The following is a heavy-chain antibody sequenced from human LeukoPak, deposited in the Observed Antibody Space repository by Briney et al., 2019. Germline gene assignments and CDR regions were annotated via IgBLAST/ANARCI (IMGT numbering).Heavy chain of an antibody. CDR2: ITGSSTWT. CDR3: ARELVSLGTVYFDL. Sequence: PGGSLRLSCEASGFTFSTYGMTWVRQAPGKGLEWVSGITGSSTWTYYADSVKGRFTISRDNSNNTLHLKMNSLRAEDTAIYYCARELVSLGTVYFDLWGRGTLVTVSS. D-gene: IGHD7-27*01. CDR1: GFTFSTYG. V-gene: IGHV3-23*01. J-gene: IGHJ2*01.